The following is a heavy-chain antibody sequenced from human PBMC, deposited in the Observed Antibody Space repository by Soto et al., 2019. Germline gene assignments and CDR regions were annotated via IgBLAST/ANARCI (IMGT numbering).Heavy chain of an antibody. D-gene: IGHD3-22*01. Sequence: SVKVSCKASGGTFSSYAISWVRQAPGQGLEWMGGIIPIFGTANYAQKFQGRVTITADESTSTAYMELSSLRPEDTAVYYCARDRATYYYDSSGYYLGPYYYYYYGMDVWGQGTTVTVSS. J-gene: IGHJ6*02. CDR1: GGTFSSYA. CDR2: IIPIFGTA. V-gene: IGHV1-69*13. CDR3: ARDRATYYYDSSGYYLGPYYYYYYGMDV.